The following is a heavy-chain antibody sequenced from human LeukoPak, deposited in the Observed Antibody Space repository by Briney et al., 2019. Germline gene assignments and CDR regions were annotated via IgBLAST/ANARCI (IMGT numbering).Heavy chain of an antibody. CDR3: ARWGQGATGY. J-gene: IGHJ4*02. CDR2: IYYSGST. CDR1: GGSISSYY. D-gene: IGHD1-26*01. Sequence: SETLSLTCTVSGGSISSYYWSWIRQPPGKGLEWIGYIYYSGSTNYNPSLKSRVTISVDTSKNQFSLKLSSVTAADTAVYYCARWGQGATGYWGQGTLVTVSS. V-gene: IGHV4-59*01.